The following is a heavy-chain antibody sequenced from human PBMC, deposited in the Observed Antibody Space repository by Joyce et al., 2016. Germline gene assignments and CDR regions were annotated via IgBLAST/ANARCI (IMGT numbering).Heavy chain of an antibody. CDR3: TRIGDCSGGSCYEGWFDP. CDR2: IRSKAYGGTT. CDR1: GFIFGDYA. Sequence: EVQLVESGGGLVKPGRSLRLSCTSSGFIFGDYAVNWFRQAPGKGLEWVGFIRSKAYGGTTDYAASVKGRFTISRDDSKSIAYLQMNSLKTEDTAVYYCTRIGDCSGGSCYEGWFDPWGQGTLVTVSS. J-gene: IGHJ5*02. V-gene: IGHV3-49*05. D-gene: IGHD2-15*01.